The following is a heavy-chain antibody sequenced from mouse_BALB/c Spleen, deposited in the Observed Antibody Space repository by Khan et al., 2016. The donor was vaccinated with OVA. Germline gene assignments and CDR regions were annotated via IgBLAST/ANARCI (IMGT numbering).Heavy chain of an antibody. CDR2: IDPSSGYT. V-gene: IGHV1-4*01. CDR3: ARAAFDGRSSYFDY. J-gene: IGHJ2*01. CDR1: GYTFTSYT. D-gene: IGHD1-1*01. Sequence: QVQLKQSGAELARPGASVKMSCKASGYTFTSYTMHWIQQRPGQALEWIGYIDPSSGYTNYNQNFRDKATLTTDKSSSTAYIQLTSLTSEDAAGHDCARAAFDGRSSYFDYWGPGTTLTVSS.